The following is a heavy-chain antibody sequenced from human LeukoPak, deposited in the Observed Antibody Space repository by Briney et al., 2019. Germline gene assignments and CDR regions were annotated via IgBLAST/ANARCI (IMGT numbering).Heavy chain of an antibody. J-gene: IGHJ4*02. CDR3: ARAQPYYYDSSGYIDY. Sequence: SQTPSLTCSVSGGPISSGGYYWSWIRQHPGTGLEWIGYIYYSGSTYYNPSLKSRVTISVDTSKNQFSLKLSSVTAADTAVYYCARAQPYYYDSSGYIDYWGQGTLVTVSS. CDR1: GGPISSGGYY. V-gene: IGHV4-31*03. D-gene: IGHD3-22*01. CDR2: IYYSGST.